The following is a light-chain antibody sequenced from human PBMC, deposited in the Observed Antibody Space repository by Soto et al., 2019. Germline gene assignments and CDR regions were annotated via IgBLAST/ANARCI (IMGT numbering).Light chain of an antibody. J-gene: IGLJ3*02. Sequence: QSALTQPASVSGSPGQSITISCSGTTNDIGGYNYVSWYQHHPGNVPKVIIYEVRNRPSGVSNRFSGSKSGNTASLTISGLQAEDEADYYCCSYTIRATLVFGGGTKLTVL. CDR2: EVR. CDR1: TNDIGGYNY. V-gene: IGLV2-14*01. CDR3: CSYTIRATLV.